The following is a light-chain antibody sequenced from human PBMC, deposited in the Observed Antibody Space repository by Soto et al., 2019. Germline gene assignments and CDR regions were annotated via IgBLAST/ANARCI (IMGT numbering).Light chain of an antibody. CDR1: QSISSY. CDR2: AAS. Sequence: DIPMTQSPSSLSASVGDRVTITCRASQSISSYLNWYQQKPGKAPKLLIYAASSLQGGVPSRFSGSGSGTDFTLTISSLQPEDFATYYCQQSYSTPLFTFGPGTKVDIK. CDR3: QQSYSTPLFT. V-gene: IGKV1-39*01. J-gene: IGKJ3*01.